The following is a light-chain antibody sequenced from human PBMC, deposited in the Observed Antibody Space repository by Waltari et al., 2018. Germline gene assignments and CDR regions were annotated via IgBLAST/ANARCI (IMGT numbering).Light chain of an antibody. CDR3: QSYDSSLSDSV. CDR2: GNS. J-gene: IGLJ2*01. CDR1: RSNIREGSD. V-gene: IGLV1-40*01. Sequence: QSGLTQPPSVSGAPGQRVTISCPGSRSNIREGSDVHWYQLLPGTAPKLLIYGNSNRPSGVPDRFSGSKSGTSASLAITGLQAEDEADYYCQSYDSSLSDSVFGGGTKLTVL.